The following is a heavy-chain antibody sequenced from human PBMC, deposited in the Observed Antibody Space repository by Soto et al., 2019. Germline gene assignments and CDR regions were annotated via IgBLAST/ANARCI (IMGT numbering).Heavy chain of an antibody. J-gene: IGHJ4*02. D-gene: IGHD7-27*01. Sequence: QVQLQESGPGLVKPSETLSLTCTVSGGSISSYYWSWIRQPPGKGLEWIGYIYYSGSTNYNPSLKRRVTISVDTSKNQFSLKLSSVTAADTAVYYCARSKWGGYFFDYWGQGTLVTVSS. CDR2: IYYSGST. CDR1: GGSISSYY. CDR3: ARSKWGGYFFDY. V-gene: IGHV4-59*01.